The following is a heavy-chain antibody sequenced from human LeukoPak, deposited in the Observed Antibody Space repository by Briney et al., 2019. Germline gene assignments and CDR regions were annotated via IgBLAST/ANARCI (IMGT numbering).Heavy chain of an antibody. CDR2: IYTSGST. Sequence: SETLSLTCTVSGGSISSGSYYWSWIRQPAGKGLGWIGRIYTSGSTNYNPSLKSRVTISVDTSKNQLSLKLSSVTAADTAVYYCARELATEYYYYYYMDVWGKGTTVTVSS. CDR1: GGSISSGSYY. V-gene: IGHV4-61*02. J-gene: IGHJ6*03. D-gene: IGHD3-3*02. CDR3: ARELATEYYYYYYMDV.